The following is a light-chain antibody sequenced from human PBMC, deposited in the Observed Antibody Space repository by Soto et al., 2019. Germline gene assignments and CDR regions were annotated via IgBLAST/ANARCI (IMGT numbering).Light chain of an antibody. Sequence: QPALTQPPSVSAAPGQKIIISCSGSRSNLGTYYVSWYHQLPGTAPKVVIYDNSRRPSGIPDRFSGSKSGTSATLAITGLQTGDEGNYSCGAWDSSLNVYVFGGGTKVTVL. CDR2: DNS. J-gene: IGLJ1*01. CDR3: GAWDSSLNVYV. CDR1: RSNLGTYY. V-gene: IGLV1-51*01.